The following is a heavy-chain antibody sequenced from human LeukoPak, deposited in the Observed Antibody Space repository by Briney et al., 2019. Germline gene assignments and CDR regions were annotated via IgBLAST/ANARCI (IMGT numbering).Heavy chain of an antibody. Sequence: ASVKVSCKASGYTFTSYDINWVRQATGQGLEWMGWMNPNSGNTGYAQKFQGRVTRTRNTSISTAYMELSSLRSEDTAAYYCAGGEANWNWDYYYMDVWGKGTTVSVS. D-gene: IGHD1-7*01. V-gene: IGHV1-8*01. CDR1: GYTFTSYD. J-gene: IGHJ6*03. CDR3: AGGEANWNWDYYYMDV. CDR2: MNPNSGNT.